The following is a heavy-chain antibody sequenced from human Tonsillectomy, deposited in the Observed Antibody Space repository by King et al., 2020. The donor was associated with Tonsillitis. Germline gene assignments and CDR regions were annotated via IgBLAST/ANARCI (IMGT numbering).Heavy chain of an antibody. J-gene: IGHJ4*02. CDR2: IRSKVNSYAT. CDR1: GFSFSDSA. CDR3: TRREVTTIGADY. D-gene: IGHD3-16*01. V-gene: IGHV3-73*02. Sequence: EVQLVESGGGLVQPGGSLNLSCAAAGFSFSDSAIHWVRQASGKGLEWVGRIRSKVNSYATAYAASVKGRFTISRDDSKNTTYLQMNSLKTEDTAVYYCTRREVTTIGADYWGQGTLVTVSS.